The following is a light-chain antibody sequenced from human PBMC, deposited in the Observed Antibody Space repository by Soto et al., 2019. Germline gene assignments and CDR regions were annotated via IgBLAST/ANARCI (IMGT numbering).Light chain of an antibody. CDR2: DAS. J-gene: IGKJ5*01. V-gene: IGKV1-5*01. CDR1: QSISNW. Sequence: DIPMTQSPSTVSAYVGDRVTIPCRAIQSISNWLAWYQQKPGKSPKLLIYDASSLESGVPSRFSGSGSGTEFTLTISSLEPEDFAVYYCQQRSNWPPSITFGQGTRLEIK. CDR3: QQRSNWPPSIT.